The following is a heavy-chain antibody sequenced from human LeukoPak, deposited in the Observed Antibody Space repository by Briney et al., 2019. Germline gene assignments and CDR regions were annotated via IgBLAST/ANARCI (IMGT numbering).Heavy chain of an antibody. Sequence: GASVKVSCKASGYTFTSYAMNWVRQAPGQGLEWMGWINTNTGNPTYAQGFTGRFVFSLDTSVSTAYLQISSLKAEDTAVYYCARGFGQQLVLFNYYYYYMDVWGKGTTVTVSS. J-gene: IGHJ6*03. CDR2: INTNTGNP. D-gene: IGHD6-13*01. CDR3: ARGFGQQLVLFNYYYYYMDV. V-gene: IGHV7-4-1*02. CDR1: GYTFTSYA.